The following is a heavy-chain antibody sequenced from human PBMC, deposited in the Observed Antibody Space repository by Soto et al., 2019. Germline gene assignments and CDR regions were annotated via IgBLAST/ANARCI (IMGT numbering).Heavy chain of an antibody. Sequence: EVQLVESGGGLVQPGGSLRLSCAASGFTVSSNYMSCVRQAPGKGLEWVSVIYSGGSAYYADSVKGRFTISRDNSKNTLYLQMNSLRAEDTAVSYFARHGYSYGGGYFDYWGQGTLVTVSS. CDR3: ARHGYSYGGGYFDY. CDR1: GFTVSSNY. J-gene: IGHJ4*02. V-gene: IGHV3-66*04. CDR2: IYSGGSA. D-gene: IGHD5-18*01.